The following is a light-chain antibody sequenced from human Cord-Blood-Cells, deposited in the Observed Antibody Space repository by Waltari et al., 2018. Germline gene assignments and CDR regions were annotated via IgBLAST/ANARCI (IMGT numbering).Light chain of an antibody. CDR3: QQYNSYT. V-gene: IGKV1-5*03. CDR2: KAS. Sequence: DIQMTQSPSTLSASVGDRVTIPCRASKSIISGLSWYQQKPGKVPKRLIYKASSLESWVTARVSGSGSGTEFTLTISSRQPDDLATDYSQQYNSYTFGQGTTLEIK. J-gene: IGKJ2*01. CDR1: KSIISG.